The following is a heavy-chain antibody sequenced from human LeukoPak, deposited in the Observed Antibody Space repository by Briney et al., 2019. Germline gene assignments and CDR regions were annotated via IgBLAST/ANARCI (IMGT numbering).Heavy chain of an antibody. V-gene: IGHV4-59*01. CDR2: VSYSGTT. D-gene: IGHD4-17*01. CDR1: GGSISTYY. J-gene: IGHJ1*01. CDR3: ARGNGDYVEYFQH. Sequence: SGTLSLTCSVSGGSISTYYWSWIRQPPGKGLEWIGCVSYSGTTKYSPSLKSRVTISVDTSKNQFSLKLTSVTAADTAVYYCARGNGDYVEYFQHWGQGTLVTVSS.